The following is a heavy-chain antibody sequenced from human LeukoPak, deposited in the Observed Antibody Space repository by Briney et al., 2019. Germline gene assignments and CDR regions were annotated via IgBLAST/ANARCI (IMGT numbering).Heavy chain of an antibody. Sequence: PSETLSLTCTVSGGSISSYYWSWIRQPAGKGLEWIGRIYTSGSTNYNPSLKSRVTMTVDTSKNQFSLKLSSVTAADTAVYYCARDFDSAELLGGFDPWGQGTLVTVSS. CDR3: ARDFDSAELLGGFDP. J-gene: IGHJ5*02. CDR1: GGSISSYY. V-gene: IGHV4-4*07. CDR2: IYTSGST. D-gene: IGHD2-21*01.